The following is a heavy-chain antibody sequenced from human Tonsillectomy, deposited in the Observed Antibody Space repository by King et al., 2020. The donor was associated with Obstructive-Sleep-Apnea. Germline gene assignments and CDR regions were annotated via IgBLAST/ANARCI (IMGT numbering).Heavy chain of an antibody. D-gene: IGHD5-18*01. CDR3: AISVDTAMVFDY. CDR1: GGSISSYY. CDR2: VYYSGST. V-gene: IGHV4-59*08. J-gene: IGHJ4*02. Sequence: QLQESGPGLVKPSETLSLTCTVSGGSISSYYWSWIRQPPGKGLDWIGYVYYSGSTNYNPSLKSRVTISLDTSKKQFSLKLSSVTAADTAVYYCAISVDTAMVFDYWGQGTLVTVSS.